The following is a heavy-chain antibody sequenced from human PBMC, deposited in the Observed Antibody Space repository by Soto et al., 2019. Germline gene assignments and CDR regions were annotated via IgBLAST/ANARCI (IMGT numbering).Heavy chain of an antibody. D-gene: IGHD3-22*01. Sequence: GASVKVSCKASGYTFTTYALHWVRQAPGQRLEWMGWINVGNGDTKYSRKFQGRVTITRDTSASTAHMELSSLRSEDTAVYYCACDSSGSLEYWGQGTLVTVSS. J-gene: IGHJ4*02. CDR1: GYTFTTYA. CDR2: INVGNGDT. V-gene: IGHV1-3*01. CDR3: ACDSSGSLEY.